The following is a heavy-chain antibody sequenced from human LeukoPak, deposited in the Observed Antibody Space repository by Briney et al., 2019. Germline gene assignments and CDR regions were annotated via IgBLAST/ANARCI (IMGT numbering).Heavy chain of an antibody. V-gene: IGHV4-34*01. J-gene: IGHJ4*02. CDR1: GGSFSGNY. D-gene: IGHD3-22*01. Sequence: SETLSLTCAVYGGSFSGNYWSWIRQPPGKGLEWIGEINHSGSTNYNPSLKSRVTMSVDTSKNQFSLKLSSVTAADTAVYYCARATVDSSGYYYVFHFDYWGQGTLVTVSS. CDR2: INHSGST. CDR3: ARATVDSSGYYYVFHFDY.